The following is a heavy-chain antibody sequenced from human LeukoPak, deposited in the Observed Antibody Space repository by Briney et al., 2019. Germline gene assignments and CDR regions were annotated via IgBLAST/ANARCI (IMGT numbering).Heavy chain of an antibody. Sequence: GASVKVSCKASGYTFTSYDINWVRQATGQGLEWMGWMNPNSGNTGYAQKFQGRVTMTRNTSISTAYMELSSLRSEDTAVYYCARARLNDYVWGSYLPDAFDIWGQGTMVTVSS. V-gene: IGHV1-8*01. CDR2: MNPNSGNT. CDR1: GYTFTSYD. D-gene: IGHD3-16*01. CDR3: ARARLNDYVWGSYLPDAFDI. J-gene: IGHJ3*02.